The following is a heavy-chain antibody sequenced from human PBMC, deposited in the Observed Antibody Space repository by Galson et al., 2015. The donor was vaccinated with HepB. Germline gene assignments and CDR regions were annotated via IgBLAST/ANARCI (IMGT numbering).Heavy chain of an antibody. CDR2: ISYDGNNK. CDR1: GFTFSSYA. CDR3: ARDGWQWLLTYYFDS. D-gene: IGHD3-22*01. J-gene: IGHJ4*02. Sequence: SLRLSCAASGFTFSSYALHWVRQAPGKGLEWVAVISYDGNNKYHADSVKGRFTISRDNSKNTLYLQMNSLRAEDTAVYYCARDGWQWLLTYYFDSWGQGTLVTVSS. V-gene: IGHV3-30*04.